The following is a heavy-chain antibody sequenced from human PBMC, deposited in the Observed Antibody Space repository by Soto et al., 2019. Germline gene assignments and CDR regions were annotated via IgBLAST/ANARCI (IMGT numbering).Heavy chain of an antibody. CDR2: ISGSGGST. D-gene: IGHD6-6*01. CDR3: AKDKGSSSLYYYYGMDV. CDR1: GFTFSSYA. J-gene: IGHJ6*02. Sequence: SLRLSCAASGFTFSSYAMSWVRQAPGKGLEWVSAISGSGGSTYYADSVKGRFTISRDNSKNTLYLQMNSLRAEDTAVYYCAKDKGSSSLYYYYGMDVWGQGTTVTVSS. V-gene: IGHV3-23*01.